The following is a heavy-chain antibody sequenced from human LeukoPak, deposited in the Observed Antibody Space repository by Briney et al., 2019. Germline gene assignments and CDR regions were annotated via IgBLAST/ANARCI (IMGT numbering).Heavy chain of an antibody. CDR1: GFTLSNYA. J-gene: IGHJ3*01. Sequence: PGGSLRLSCAASGFTLSNYAMNWVRQAPGKLLEWVSSISSSGCATYYADSVKGRFTISRDTSSNTLCLQMNSLRAEDTAVYYRPHWDHVLWGPGTMVTVS. D-gene: IGHD7-27*01. CDR3: PHWDHVL. V-gene: IGHV3-23*01. CDR2: ISSSGCAT.